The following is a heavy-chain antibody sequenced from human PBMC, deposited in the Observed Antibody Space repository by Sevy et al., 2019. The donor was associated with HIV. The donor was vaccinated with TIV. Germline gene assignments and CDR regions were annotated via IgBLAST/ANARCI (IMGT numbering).Heavy chain of an antibody. CDR2: ISSSSSTI. Sequence: GGSLRLSCAASGFTFSSYSMNWVRQAPGKGLEWVSYISSSSSTIYYADSVKGRFTISRDNAKNSLYLQMNSLRAEDTAGYYCAREGRIAAAGKDYWGQGTLVTVSS. V-gene: IGHV3-48*01. CDR3: AREGRIAAAGKDY. CDR1: GFTFSSYS. D-gene: IGHD6-13*01. J-gene: IGHJ4*02.